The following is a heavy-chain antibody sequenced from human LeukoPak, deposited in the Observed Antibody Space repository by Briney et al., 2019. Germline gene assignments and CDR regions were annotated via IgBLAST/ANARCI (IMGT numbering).Heavy chain of an antibody. CDR3: AREFWLRRNGMDV. CDR1: GFTFSTYT. V-gene: IGHV3-48*04. CDR2: ISGSSSTI. Sequence: PGGSLRLSCAASGFTFSTYTMNWVRQAPGKGLEWVSSISGSSSTISYADSVKGRFTISRDNAKNSTYLQMNSLRAEDTAVYYCAREFWLRRNGMDVWGQGTTVTVSS. J-gene: IGHJ6*02. D-gene: IGHD5-12*01.